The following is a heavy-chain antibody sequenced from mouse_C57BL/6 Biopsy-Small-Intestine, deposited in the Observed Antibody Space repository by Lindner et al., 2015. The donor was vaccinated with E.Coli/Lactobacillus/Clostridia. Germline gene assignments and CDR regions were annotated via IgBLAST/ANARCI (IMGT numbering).Heavy chain of an antibody. CDR1: GISITTGNFR. CDR2: MYYSGTI. CDR3: ARNYDWYFDV. J-gene: IGHJ1*03. D-gene: IGHD2-4*01. V-gene: IGHV3-5*01. Sequence: VQLQESGPGLVKPSQTVFLTCAVTGISITTGNFRWSWIRQFPGNKLEWIGYMYYSGTITYNPSLTSRITITRDTPKNHFFLEMNSLTAEDTATYYCARNYDWYFDVWGTGTTVTVSS.